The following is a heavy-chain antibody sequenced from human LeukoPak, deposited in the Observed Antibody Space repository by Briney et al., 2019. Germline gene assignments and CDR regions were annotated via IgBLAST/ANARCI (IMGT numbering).Heavy chain of an antibody. CDR3: ARANTIFGVNYYYMDV. V-gene: IGHV4-39*07. CDR1: GGSISSYY. CDR2: IYYSGST. D-gene: IGHD3-3*01. J-gene: IGHJ6*03. Sequence: SETLSLTCTVSGGSISSYYWGWIRQPPGKGLEWIGSIYYSGSTYYNPSLKSRVTISVDTSKNQFSLKLSSVTAADTAVYYCARANTIFGVNYYYMDVWGKGTTVTVSS.